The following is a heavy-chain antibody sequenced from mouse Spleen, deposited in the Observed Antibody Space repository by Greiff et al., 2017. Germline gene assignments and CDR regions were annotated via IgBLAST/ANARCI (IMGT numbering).Heavy chain of an antibody. CDR3: ARDYYYGSAY. D-gene: IGHD1-1*01. Sequence: EVQRVESGGGLVKPGGSLKLSCAASGFTFSSYAMSWVRQTPEKRLEWVATISDGGSYTYYPDNVKGRFTISRDNAKNNLYLQMSHLKSEDTAMYYCARDYYYGSAYWGQGTLVTVSA. J-gene: IGHJ3*01. CDR2: ISDGGSYT. CDR1: GFTFSSYA. V-gene: IGHV5-4*01.